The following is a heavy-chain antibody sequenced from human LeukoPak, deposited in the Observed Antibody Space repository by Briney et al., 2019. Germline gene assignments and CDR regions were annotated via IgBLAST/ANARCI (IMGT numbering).Heavy chain of an antibody. CDR3: ASPAGILYDSSGYYFEHYYYGMDV. CDR1: GYTFTGYY. Sequence: APVKVSCKASGYTFTGYYMHWVRQAPGQGLEWMGWINPNSGGTNYAQKFQGRVTMTRDTSTSTAYMELSRLRSDDTAVYYCASPAGILYDSSGYYFEHYYYGMDVWGQGTTVTVSS. D-gene: IGHD3-22*01. CDR2: INPNSGGT. J-gene: IGHJ6*02. V-gene: IGHV1-2*02.